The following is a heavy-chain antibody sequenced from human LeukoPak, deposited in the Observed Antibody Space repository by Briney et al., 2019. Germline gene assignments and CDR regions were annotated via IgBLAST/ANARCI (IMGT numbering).Heavy chain of an antibody. CDR2: ISGSGGST. CDR3: AKDFRKAVGTYYFDY. D-gene: IGHD1-1*01. Sequence: PGGSLRLSCAASGFTFSSYAMSWVRQAPGKGLGWVSAISGSGGSTYYADSVKGRFTISRDNSKNTLYLQMNSLRAEDAAVYYCAKDFRKAVGTYYFDYWGQGTLVTVSS. J-gene: IGHJ4*02. CDR1: GFTFSSYA. V-gene: IGHV3-23*01.